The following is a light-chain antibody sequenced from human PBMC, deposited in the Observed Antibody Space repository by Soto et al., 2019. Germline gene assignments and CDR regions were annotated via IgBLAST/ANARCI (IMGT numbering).Light chain of an antibody. Sequence: QSVLTQPPSASGTPGQRVTISCSGSSSNIGSHTVNWYQQLPGTAPKLLIYSNNQRPSGVPDRFSGSKSGTSASLAISGLQCEDEADYYCAAWDDSLNGRVFGGGTKLTVL. CDR2: SNN. V-gene: IGLV1-44*01. CDR1: SSNIGSHT. J-gene: IGLJ2*01. CDR3: AAWDDSLNGRV.